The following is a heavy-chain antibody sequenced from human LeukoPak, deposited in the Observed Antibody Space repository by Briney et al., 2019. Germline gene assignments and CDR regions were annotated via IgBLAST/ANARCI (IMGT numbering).Heavy chain of an antibody. CDR3: ARAVGDAAGRDY. V-gene: IGHV4-34*01. J-gene: IGHJ4*02. Sequence: PSETLSLTCAVYGGSFSGYYWSWIRQPPGKGLEWIGEINHSGSTNYSPSLKSRVTISVDTSKNQFSLKLSSVTAADTAVYYCARAVGDAAGRDYWGQGTLVTVSS. CDR2: INHSGST. D-gene: IGHD6-13*01. CDR1: GGSFSGYY.